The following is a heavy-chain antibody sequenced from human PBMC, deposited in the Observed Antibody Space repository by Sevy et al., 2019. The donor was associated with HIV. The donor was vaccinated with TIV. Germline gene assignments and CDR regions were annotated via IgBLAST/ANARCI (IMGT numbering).Heavy chain of an antibody. CDR2: IWFDGSNT. J-gene: IGHJ4*02. D-gene: IGHD4-17*01. CDR1: GFTFSTYG. CDR3: ARHLEFYDYGDYGPAFMPDY. V-gene: IGHV3-33*01. Sequence: GGFLRLSCAASGFTFSTYGMHWVRQAPGKGLEWVAVIWFDGSNTYYADSVKGRFTISRDIAKNTLHLQMNSLRAEDTAVYYCARHLEFYDYGDYGPAFMPDYWGQGTLVTVSS.